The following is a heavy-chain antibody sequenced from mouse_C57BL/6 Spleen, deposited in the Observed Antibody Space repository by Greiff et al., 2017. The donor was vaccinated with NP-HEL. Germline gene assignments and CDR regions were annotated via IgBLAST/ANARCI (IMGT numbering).Heavy chain of an antibody. Sequence: VQLQQSGAELAKPGASVKLSCKASGYTFTSYWMHWVKQRPGQGLEWIGYINPSSGYTKYNQKFKDKATLTADKSSSTAYMQLSSLTYEDSAVYYGASEEVYDGYYTWFAYWGQGTLVTVSA. CDR1: GYTFTSYW. CDR2: INPSSGYT. V-gene: IGHV1-7*01. J-gene: IGHJ3*01. CDR3: ASEEVYDGYYTWFAY. D-gene: IGHD2-3*01.